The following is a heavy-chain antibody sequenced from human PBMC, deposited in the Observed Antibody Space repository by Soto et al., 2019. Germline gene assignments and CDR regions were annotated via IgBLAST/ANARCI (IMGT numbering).Heavy chain of an antibody. CDR1: GGSISSYY. CDR3: ARETYGDYVGYFDP. CDR2: IYYSGST. D-gene: IGHD4-17*01. V-gene: IGHV4-59*12. J-gene: IGHJ5*02. Sequence: ETLSLTCTVSGGSISSYYWSWIRQPPGKGLEWIGYIYYSGSTNYNPSLKSRVTISVDTSKNQFSLKLRSVTAADTAVYYCARETYGDYVGYFDPRAQGIQVTVSS.